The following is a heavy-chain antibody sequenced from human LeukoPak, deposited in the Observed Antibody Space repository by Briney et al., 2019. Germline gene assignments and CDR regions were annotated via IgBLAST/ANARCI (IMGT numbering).Heavy chain of an antibody. CDR1: GFTFSSYE. J-gene: IGHJ4*02. CDR3: ARSFRTVTSDYFEH. V-gene: IGHV3-48*03. Sequence: PGGSLRLSCEGSGFTFSSYEMNWVRQAPGKGLEWVSYISSSGSTKYYADSVKGRFSISRDSVKNALFLQMNSLRAEDTAVYYCARSFRTVTSDYFEHWGQGTLLTVSS. CDR2: ISSSGSTK. D-gene: IGHD4-17*01.